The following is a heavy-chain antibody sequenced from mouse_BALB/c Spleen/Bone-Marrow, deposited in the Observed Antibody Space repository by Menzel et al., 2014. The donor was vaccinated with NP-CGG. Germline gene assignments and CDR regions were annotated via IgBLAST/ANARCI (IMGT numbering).Heavy chain of an antibody. CDR1: GYTFTDYA. V-gene: IGHV1-67*01. CDR2: ISTYSGNT. J-gene: IGHJ3*01. D-gene: IGHD2-4*01. CDR3: ARGIYYDSTWFAY. Sequence: VKLMESGPELVRPGVSVKISCKGSGYTFTDYAMHWVKQSHAKSLEWIGVISTYSGNTNYNQKFKGKATMTVDKSSSTAYMELARLTSEESAIYYCARGIYYDSTWFAYWGQGTLVTVSA.